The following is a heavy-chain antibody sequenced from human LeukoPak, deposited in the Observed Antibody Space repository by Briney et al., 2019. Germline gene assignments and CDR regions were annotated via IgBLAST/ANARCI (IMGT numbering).Heavy chain of an antibody. CDR2: IKSKSDRGTT. J-gene: IGHJ4*02. CDR1: GFTFSDAW. D-gene: IGHD2-2*01. V-gene: IGHV3-15*05. CDR3: TTVYCSTTRCKPVTDY. Sequence: GGSLRLSCAASGFTFSDAWMSWVRQAPGKGLEWVGRIKSKSDRGTTDYAAPVKGRFTISRDDSKNTLYLQMNSLKTEDTAVYYCTTVYCSTTRCKPVTDYWGQGTLVTVSS.